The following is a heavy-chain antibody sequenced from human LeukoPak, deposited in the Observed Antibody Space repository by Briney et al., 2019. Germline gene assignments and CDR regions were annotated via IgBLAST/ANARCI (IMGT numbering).Heavy chain of an antibody. CDR2: INPSGGST. J-gene: IGHJ5*02. CDR1: GYTFTSYY. Sequence: ASVKVSCKASGYTFTSYYMHWVRQAPGQGLEWMGIINPSGGSTSYAQKFQGRVTMTRDMSTGTVYMELSSLRSEDTAVYYCARDLVVVAATPENWFDPWGQGTLVTVSS. V-gene: IGHV1-46*01. CDR3: ARDLVVVAATPENWFDP. D-gene: IGHD2-15*01.